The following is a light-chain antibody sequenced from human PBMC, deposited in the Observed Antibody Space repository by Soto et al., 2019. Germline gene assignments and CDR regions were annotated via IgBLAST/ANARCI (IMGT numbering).Light chain of an antibody. CDR1: SSDVGGYDY. J-gene: IGLJ1*01. V-gene: IGLV2-14*01. Sequence: QSVLTQPASVSGSPGRSITISCTGTSSDVGGYDYVSWYQLHPGKAPKRRVFEVNNRPSGVSYRFSGSKSGNTASLTISGLQAEDEADYFCSSYSISTAYLFGTGTKVTVL. CDR3: SSYSISTAYL. CDR2: EVN.